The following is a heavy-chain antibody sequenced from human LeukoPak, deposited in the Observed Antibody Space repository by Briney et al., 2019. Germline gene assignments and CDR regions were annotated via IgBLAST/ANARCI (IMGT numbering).Heavy chain of an antibody. CDR1: GFTFSSYA. V-gene: IGHV3-23*01. J-gene: IGHJ4*02. D-gene: IGHD3-3*01. CDR2: ISGSGGST. CDR3: AKDFRHVLRFLEWLPQAIDY. Sequence: TGGSLRLSCAASGFTFSSYAMSWVRQAPGKGLEWVSAISGSGGSTYYADSVKGRFTISRDNSKNTLYLQMNSLRAEDTAVYYCAKDFRHVLRFLEWLPQAIDYWGQGTLVTVSS.